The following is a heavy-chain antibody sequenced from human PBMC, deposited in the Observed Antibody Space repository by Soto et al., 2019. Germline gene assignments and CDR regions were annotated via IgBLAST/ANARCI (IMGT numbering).Heavy chain of an antibody. D-gene: IGHD2-8*02. Sequence: SETLSLTCAVSGYSVSSGYYWGWVRQAPGKALEWIGSIIHSGTSSYNPSLKSRVTMSMDFSKNQFSLRLTSVTAADTAVYHCVRDQRLQFCTDPGCSYPYWARGTLVTVS. CDR3: VRDQRLQFCTDPGCSYPY. J-gene: IGHJ1*01. V-gene: IGHV4-38-2*02. CDR1: GYSVSSGYY. CDR2: IIHSGTS.